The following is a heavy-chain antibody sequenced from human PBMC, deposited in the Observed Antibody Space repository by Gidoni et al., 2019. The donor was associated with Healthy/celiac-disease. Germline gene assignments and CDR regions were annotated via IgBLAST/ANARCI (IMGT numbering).Heavy chain of an antibody. CDR1: CGSISSGDYY. CDR3: ARGEMEYYFDY. V-gene: IGHV4-30-4*01. Sequence: QVHLQESCPELVKPSPTLSLTCTVSCGSISSGDYYWSWILQPPGKGLEWIGYIYYSGSTYYNPSLKSRVTISVDTSKNQFSLKLSSVTAADTAVYYCARGEMEYYFDYWGKGTLVTVSS. J-gene: IGHJ4*02. D-gene: IGHD1-1*01. CDR2: IYYSGST.